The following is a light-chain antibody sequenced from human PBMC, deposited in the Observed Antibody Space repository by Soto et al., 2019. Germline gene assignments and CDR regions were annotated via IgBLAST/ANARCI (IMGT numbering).Light chain of an antibody. CDR3: QNYNGAPWT. Sequence: DIQMTQAPSSQSASVGDRVTMTCRASQGISTYLVWYQQKPGTVPKLLIFAASTLQSGVPSRFSGSGSGTDFTLTISSLQPEDVATYYCQNYNGAPWTFGQGTKVEIK. V-gene: IGKV1-27*01. CDR2: AAS. J-gene: IGKJ1*01. CDR1: QGISTY.